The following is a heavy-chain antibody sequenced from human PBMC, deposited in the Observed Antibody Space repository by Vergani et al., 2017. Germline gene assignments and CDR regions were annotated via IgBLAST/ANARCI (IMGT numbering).Heavy chain of an antibody. J-gene: IGHJ4*02. Sequence: QVQLVESGGGVVQPGGSLRLSCAAFGFTFSSYAMHWVRQAPGKGLEWVSVIFSGGSTYYADSVKGRFTISGDNSKNTLYLQMNSLRAEDTAVYYCAMTRSGSPPRDFDYWGQGTLVTVSS. V-gene: IGHV3-NL1*01. CDR1: GFTFSSYA. CDR3: AMTRSGSPPRDFDY. D-gene: IGHD1-26*01. CDR2: IFSGGST.